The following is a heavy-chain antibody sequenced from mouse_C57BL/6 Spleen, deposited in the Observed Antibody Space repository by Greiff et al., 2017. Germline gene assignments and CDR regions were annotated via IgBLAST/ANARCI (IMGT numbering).Heavy chain of an antibody. CDR2: IDPEDGDT. D-gene: IGHD4-1*01. CDR1: GFNIKDYY. CDR3: VPWDVGWFAY. V-gene: IGHV14-2*01. Sequence: EVQLQQSGAELVKPGASVKLSCTASGFNIKDYYMHWVKQRTEQGLEWIGRIDPEDGDTKYAPKFQGKATITADTSSNTAYLQLSSLTSEDTAVYYCVPWDVGWFAYWGQGTLVTVSA. J-gene: IGHJ3*01.